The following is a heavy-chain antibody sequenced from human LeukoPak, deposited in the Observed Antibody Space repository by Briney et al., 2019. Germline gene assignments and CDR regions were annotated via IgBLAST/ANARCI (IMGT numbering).Heavy chain of an antibody. CDR1: GFSFSSYG. D-gene: IGHD3-10*01. CDR3: ARDRDGSGTLDY. J-gene: IGHJ4*02. V-gene: IGHV3-33*01. Sequence: GGSLRLSCAASGFSFSSYGMHWVRQAPGKGLEWVAVIWYDGSNKYYADSVKGRFTISRDNSKNTLYLQMNSLRAEDTAVYYCARDRDGSGTLDYWGQGTLVTVSS. CDR2: IWYDGSNK.